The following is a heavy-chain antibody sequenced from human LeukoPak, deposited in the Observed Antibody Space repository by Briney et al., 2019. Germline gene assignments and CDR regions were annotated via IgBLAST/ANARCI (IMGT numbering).Heavy chain of an antibody. V-gene: IGHV4-4*07. CDR2: IYTSGST. Sequence: SETLSLTCTVSGDSISSGYYWGWIRQPAGKGLEWIGRIYTSGSTNYNPSLKSRVTMSGDTSKNQFSLKLSSVTAADTAVYYCAREWVYYDSSGYYYPNAFDIWGQGTMVTVSS. CDR3: AREWVYYDSSGYYYPNAFDI. CDR1: GDSISSGYY. J-gene: IGHJ3*02. D-gene: IGHD3-22*01.